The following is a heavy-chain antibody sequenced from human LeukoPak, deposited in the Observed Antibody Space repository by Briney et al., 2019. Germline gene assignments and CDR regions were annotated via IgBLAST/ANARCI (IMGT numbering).Heavy chain of an antibody. Sequence: GGSLRLSCAASGFTFSDYWMSWVRQAPGKGLEWVSGISGSGGSTYYADSVKGRFTISRDNSKNTLYLQMNSLRAEDTAVYYCAKSRGSGLFDYWGQGTLVTVAS. D-gene: IGHD3-10*01. CDR2: ISGSGGST. J-gene: IGHJ4*02. CDR3: AKSRGSGLFDY. V-gene: IGHV3-23*01. CDR1: GFTFSDYW.